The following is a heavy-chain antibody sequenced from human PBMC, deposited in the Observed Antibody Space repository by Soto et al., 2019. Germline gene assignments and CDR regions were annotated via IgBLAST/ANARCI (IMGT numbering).Heavy chain of an antibody. CDR1: GFAFSTYG. V-gene: IGHV3-30*18. J-gene: IGHJ3*02. CDR3: AKDLYGTSDYCSGGSCSHPPWDVFDI. CDR2: ISYDGSNK. D-gene: IGHD2-15*01. Sequence: QVQLVESGGGVVQPGRSLRLSCAASGFAFSTYGMHWVRQAPGKGLEWVAVISYDGSNKYYTDSVKGRFTISRDNSKNALYLKMNSLRAEDTAVYYCAKDLYGTSDYCSGGSCSHPPWDVFDIWGQGTMVPVSS.